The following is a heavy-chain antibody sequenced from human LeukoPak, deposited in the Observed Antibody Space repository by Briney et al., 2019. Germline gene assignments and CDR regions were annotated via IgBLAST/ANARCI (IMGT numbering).Heavy chain of an antibody. CDR3: ARGIAAAATNWFDP. J-gene: IGHJ5*02. Sequence: PGGSLRLSCAASGFTFSSYGMHWVRQAPGKGLEWVAGIWYDGSNKYYADSVKGRFTISRDNSKNTLYLQMNSLRAEDTAVYYCARGIAAAATNWFDPWGQGTLVTVSS. CDR2: IWYDGSNK. D-gene: IGHD6-13*01. V-gene: IGHV3-33*01. CDR1: GFTFSSYG.